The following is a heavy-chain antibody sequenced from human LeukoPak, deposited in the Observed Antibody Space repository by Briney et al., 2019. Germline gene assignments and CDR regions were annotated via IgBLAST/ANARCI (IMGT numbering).Heavy chain of an antibody. Sequence: GGSLRLSRAASGFTFSSYAMSWVRQAPGKGLEWVSAISGSGIDTYYADTVKGRFTTSRDNSKNTLYLQMNSLRAEDTAVYYCAKDGQLWLRYYYFDYWGQGTVVTVSS. V-gene: IGHV3-23*01. CDR1: GFTFSSYA. CDR2: ISGSGIDT. CDR3: AKDGQLWLRYYYFDY. D-gene: IGHD3-16*02. J-gene: IGHJ4*02.